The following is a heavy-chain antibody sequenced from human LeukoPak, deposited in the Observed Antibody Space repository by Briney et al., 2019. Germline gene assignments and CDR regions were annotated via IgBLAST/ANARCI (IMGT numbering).Heavy chain of an antibody. V-gene: IGHV5-51*01. Sequence: GESLKISCKGSGYSFTSYWIGWVRQMPGKGLEWMGIIDPGDSDTRYSPSFQGQVTLSADKSISTAYLQWSSLKASGTAMNLRARHEGIGSGWYYWGQGTLVTVSS. D-gene: IGHD6-19*01. CDR2: IDPGDSDT. J-gene: IGHJ4*02. CDR1: GYSFTSYW. CDR3: ARHEGIGSGWYY.